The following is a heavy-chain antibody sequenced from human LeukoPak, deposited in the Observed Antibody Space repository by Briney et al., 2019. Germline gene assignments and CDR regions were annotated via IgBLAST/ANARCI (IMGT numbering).Heavy chain of an antibody. Sequence: ASVKVSCKASGYTFTSYDINWVRQATGQGLEWMGWMNPNSGKTGYAQKSQGRVTMTRNTFISTAYMELSSLRSEDTAVYYCARSITYYDILTGSPNYYYYYMDVWGKGTTVTVSS. CDR1: GYTFTSYD. V-gene: IGHV1-8*01. CDR3: ARSITYYDILTGSPNYYYYYMDV. D-gene: IGHD3-9*01. J-gene: IGHJ6*03. CDR2: MNPNSGKT.